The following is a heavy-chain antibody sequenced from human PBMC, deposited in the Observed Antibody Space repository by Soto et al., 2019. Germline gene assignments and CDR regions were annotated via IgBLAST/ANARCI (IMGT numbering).Heavy chain of an antibody. CDR3: ARAQVPYDSSGYPGNY. D-gene: IGHD3-22*01. CDR1: GYTFTSYG. Sequence: QVQLVQSGAEVKKPGALVKVSCKASGYTFTSYGISWVRQAPGQGLEWMGWISAYNGNTNYAQKLQGRVTMTTDTSTSTAYMELRSLRSDDTAVYYCARAQVPYDSSGYPGNYWGQGTLVTVSS. V-gene: IGHV1-18*01. CDR2: ISAYNGNT. J-gene: IGHJ4*02.